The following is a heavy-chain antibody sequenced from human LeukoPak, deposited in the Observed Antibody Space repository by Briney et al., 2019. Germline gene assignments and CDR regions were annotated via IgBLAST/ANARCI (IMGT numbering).Heavy chain of an antibody. V-gene: IGHV4-34*01. J-gene: IGHJ5*02. CDR1: GGSFSGYY. D-gene: IGHD2-21*02. CDR3: AGPSRLPDR. CDR2: INHSGST. Sequence: SETLSLTCAVYGGSFSGYYWSWIRQPPGKGLEWIGEINHSGSTNYNPSLKSRVTISVDTSKNQFSLKLSSVTAADTAVYYCAGPSRLPDRWGQGTLVTVSS.